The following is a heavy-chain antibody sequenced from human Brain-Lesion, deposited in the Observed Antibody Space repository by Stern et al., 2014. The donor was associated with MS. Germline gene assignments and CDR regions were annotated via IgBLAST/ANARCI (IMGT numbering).Heavy chain of an antibody. Sequence: QLQLQESGPGLVKPSQTLSLTCTVSGGSINSGDYHWTWIRQPPGQGLEWIGFITYSGTTYYKPSLQRRLTISVDTSKNQFSLKLRSVTAGDTAVYYCARSTVSAEYYFDYWGQGTLVTVSS. CDR2: ITYSGTT. CDR1: GGSINSGDYH. D-gene: IGHD4-11*01. V-gene: IGHV4-30-4*01. J-gene: IGHJ4*02. CDR3: ARSTVSAEYYFDY.